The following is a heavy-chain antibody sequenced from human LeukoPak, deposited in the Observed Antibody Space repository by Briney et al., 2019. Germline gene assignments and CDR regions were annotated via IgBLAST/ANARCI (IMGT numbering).Heavy chain of an antibody. D-gene: IGHD3-9*01. CDR1: GYSFTSYW. J-gene: IGHJ4*02. Sequence: GESLKISCKGSGYSFTSYWIGWLRQMPGKGLEWMGIIYPGDSDTRYSPSFQGQVTISADKSISTAYLQWSSLKASDTAMYYCAREIKYYDILTGYYVAYFDYWGQGTLVTVSS. CDR3: AREIKYYDILTGYYVAYFDY. V-gene: IGHV5-51*01. CDR2: IYPGDSDT.